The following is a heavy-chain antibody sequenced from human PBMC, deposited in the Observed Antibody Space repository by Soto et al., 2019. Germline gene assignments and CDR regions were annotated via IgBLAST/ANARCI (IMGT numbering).Heavy chain of an antibody. J-gene: IGHJ4*02. Sequence: QVQLVQSGAEVKKPGASVKVSCKASGYTFTGYYMHWVRQAPGQGLEWMGWINPNSGGKNYAQKFQGWVTMTRDTSISTAYMELSRLRSDDTAVYYCARSGPYYYDSSGYVDFDYWGQGTLVTVSS. CDR2: INPNSGGK. CDR3: ARSGPYYYDSSGYVDFDY. CDR1: GYTFTGYY. V-gene: IGHV1-2*04. D-gene: IGHD3-22*01.